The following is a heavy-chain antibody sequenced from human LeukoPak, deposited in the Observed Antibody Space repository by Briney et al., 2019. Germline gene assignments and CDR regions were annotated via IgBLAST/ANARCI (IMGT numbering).Heavy chain of an antibody. J-gene: IGHJ4*02. CDR2: ISGGGNTA. CDR3: ATPLPYYDSSGYPDY. CDR1: GFTFSSYA. D-gene: IGHD3-22*01. Sequence: EPGGSLRLSCAASGFTFSSYAMSWVRQAPGKGLEWAATISGGGNTAYYADSVKGRFTISRDNSKNTLYPQMNSLRAEDTAVYYCATPLPYYDSSGYPDYWGQGTLVTVSS. V-gene: IGHV3-23*01.